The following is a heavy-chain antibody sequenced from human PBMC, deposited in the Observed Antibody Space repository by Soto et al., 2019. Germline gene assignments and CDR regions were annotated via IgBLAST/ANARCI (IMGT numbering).Heavy chain of an antibody. D-gene: IGHD2-15*01. CDR2: IYYSGST. CDR1: GGSISSGDYY. CDR3: ARCASSCSLGF. J-gene: IGHJ4*02. V-gene: IGHV4-30-4*01. Sequence: QVELQESSPGLAKPSQTRSLTCTVSGGSISSGDYYWSWIRQPPGKGLEWIGYIYYSGSTYYNPSLMIRVTISVDTSKNHFSLKLSSVTAADTAVYYFARCASSCSLGFWGQGTLFTVSS.